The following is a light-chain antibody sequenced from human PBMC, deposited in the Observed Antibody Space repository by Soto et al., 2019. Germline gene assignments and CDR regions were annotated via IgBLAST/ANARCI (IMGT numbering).Light chain of an antibody. CDR2: EVR. CDR3: CSFADTYTFV. V-gene: IGLV2-14*01. J-gene: IGLJ1*01. Sequence: QSALTQPASVSGSPGQSITISCTGTSSDVGAYNYVSWYQQHPGKAPKLMIYEVRNRPSGVSNRFSGSKSGNTASLTISGLQAEDEADFYCCSFADTYTFVFGPGTQLTVL. CDR1: SSDVGAYNY.